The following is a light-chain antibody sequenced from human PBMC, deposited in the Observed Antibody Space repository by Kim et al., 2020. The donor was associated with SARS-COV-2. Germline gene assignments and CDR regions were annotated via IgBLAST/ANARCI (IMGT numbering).Light chain of an antibody. CDR2: QDS. V-gene: IGLV3-1*01. CDR1: KLGDKY. CDR3: QAWDSSTVV. Sequence: SVSPGQTASITCSGDKLGDKYACWYQQKPGQSPVVVIHQDSKRPSGIPERFSGSNSGNTATLTISGTQAMDEADYYCQAWDSSTVVFGGGTKSPS. J-gene: IGLJ2*01.